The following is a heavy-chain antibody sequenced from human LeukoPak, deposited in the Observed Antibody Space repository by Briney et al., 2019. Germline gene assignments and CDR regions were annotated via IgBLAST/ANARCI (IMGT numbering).Heavy chain of an antibody. CDR2: IYYSGST. Sequence: SETLSLTCTVSGGSISSGGYYWSWIRQHPGKGLEGIGYIYYSGSTYYNPSLKSPVTISVDTSKNQFSLKLTSMTAADTAVYYCARAKNPENDYGDYGFDYWGQGTLVTVSS. D-gene: IGHD4-17*01. CDR3: ARAKNPENDYGDYGFDY. J-gene: IGHJ4*02. V-gene: IGHV4-31*01. CDR1: GGSISSGGYY.